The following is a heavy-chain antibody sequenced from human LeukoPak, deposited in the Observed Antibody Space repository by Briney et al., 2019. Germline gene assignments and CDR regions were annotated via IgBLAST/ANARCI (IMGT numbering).Heavy chain of an antibody. CDR3: ACSYYGSGSYYRY. D-gene: IGHD3-10*01. Sequence: GSLRLSCAASGFTFSSYWMHWVRQAPGKGLVWVSRINSDGSSTSYADSVKGRFTISRDNAKNTLYLQMNSLRAEDTAVYYCACSYYGSGSYYRYWGQGTLVTVSS. V-gene: IGHV3-74*01. CDR2: INSDGSST. J-gene: IGHJ4*02. CDR1: GFTFSSYW.